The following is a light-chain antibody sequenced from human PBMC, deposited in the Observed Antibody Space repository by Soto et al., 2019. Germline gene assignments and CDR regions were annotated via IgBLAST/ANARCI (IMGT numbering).Light chain of an antibody. V-gene: IGLV2-14*01. CDR1: SSDIGAYNY. CDR3: SSYTGSSTLVV. J-gene: IGLJ2*01. Sequence: QSVLTQPASVSGSPGQSITISCTGTSSDIGAYNYVSWYQQHPGKAPKLMIYEVTHRPSGVSNRFSGSKSGNTASLTISGLQAEDEADYYCSSYTGSSTLVVFGGGTKLTVL. CDR2: EVT.